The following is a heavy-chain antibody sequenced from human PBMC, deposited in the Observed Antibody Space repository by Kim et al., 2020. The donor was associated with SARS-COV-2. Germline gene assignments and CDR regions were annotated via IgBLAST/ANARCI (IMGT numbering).Heavy chain of an antibody. CDR2: IRSKAYGGTT. Sequence: GGSLRLSCTASGFTFGDYAMSWFRQAPGKGLEWVGFIRSKAYGGTTEYAASVKGRFTISRDDSKSIAYLQMNSLKTEDTAVYYCTRDFYREYYYDSSGYDYWGQGTLVTVSS. V-gene: IGHV3-49*03. CDR3: TRDFYREYYYDSSGYDY. J-gene: IGHJ4*02. CDR1: GFTFGDYA. D-gene: IGHD3-22*01.